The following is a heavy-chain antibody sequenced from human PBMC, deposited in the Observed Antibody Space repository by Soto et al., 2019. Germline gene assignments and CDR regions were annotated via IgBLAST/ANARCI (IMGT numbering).Heavy chain of an antibody. V-gene: IGHV3-7*01. CDR3: ASEVGSSWCSCYYYYGIDV. D-gene: IGHD6-13*01. J-gene: IGHJ6*02. CDR2: IKQDGSEK. CDR1: GFTFSSYW. Sequence: GGSLRLSCAASGFTFSSYWMSWVRQAPGKGLEWVANIKQDGSEKYYVDSVKGRFTISRDNAKNSLYLQMNSLRAEDTAVYCCASEVGSSWCSCYYYYGIDVWGQGTTVTVSS.